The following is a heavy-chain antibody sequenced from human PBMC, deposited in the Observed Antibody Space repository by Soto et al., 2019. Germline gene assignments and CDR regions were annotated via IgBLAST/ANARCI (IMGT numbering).Heavy chain of an antibody. CDR1: GGSISSGGYY. Sequence: QVQLQESGPGLVKPSQTLSLTCTVSGGSISSGGYYWSWIRQHPGKGLEWIGYIYYSGSTYYNPSLKSRVTISVDTSKNQFSLKLSSVTAADTAVYYCASLMGPRDLSLPEDGQSRNRPVDSWGQGTLVTVSS. V-gene: IGHV4-31*03. J-gene: IGHJ4*02. D-gene: IGHD3-16*02. CDR2: IYYSGST. CDR3: ASLMGPRDLSLPEDGQSRNRPVDS.